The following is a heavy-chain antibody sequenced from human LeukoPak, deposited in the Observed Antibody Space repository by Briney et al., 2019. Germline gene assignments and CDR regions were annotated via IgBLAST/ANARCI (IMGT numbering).Heavy chain of an antibody. CDR1: GGSISSSSYY. V-gene: IGHV4-39*07. Sequence: KPSETLSLTCTVSGGSISSSSYYWGWIRQPPGKGLEWIGSIYYSGSTYYNPSLKSRVTISVDTSKNQFSLKLSSVTAADTAVYYCARGLGYCSSTSCYLAFDIWGQGTMVTVSS. CDR2: IYYSGST. J-gene: IGHJ3*02. D-gene: IGHD2-2*01. CDR3: ARGLGYCSSTSCYLAFDI.